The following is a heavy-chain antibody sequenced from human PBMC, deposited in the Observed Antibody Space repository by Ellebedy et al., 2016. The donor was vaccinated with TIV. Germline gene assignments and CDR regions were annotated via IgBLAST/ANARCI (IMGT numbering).Heavy chain of an antibody. CDR3: VRDDYYGSGTDY. Sequence: GESLKIPCAASGFTFSNYPMHWVRQAPGKGLEWVAVIAYDGNDEYYADSVKGRFTISRDNSKNTVYLQMASLRRADTAVYFCVRDDYYGSGTDYWGQGTLVTVSS. D-gene: IGHD3-10*01. CDR1: GFTFSNYP. J-gene: IGHJ4*02. V-gene: IGHV3-30*01. CDR2: IAYDGNDE.